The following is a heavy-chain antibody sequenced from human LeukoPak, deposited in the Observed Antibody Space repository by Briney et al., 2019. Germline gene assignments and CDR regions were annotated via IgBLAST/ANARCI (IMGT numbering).Heavy chain of an antibody. CDR1: GFTVSSNY. CDR2: IYSGGST. J-gene: IGHJ4*02. Sequence: AGGSLRLSCATSGFTVSSNYMSWVRQAPGKGLEWVSVIYSGGSTYYADSVKGRFTISRDNSKNTLYLQMNSLRAEDTAVYYCARDSVRAGYFDYWGQGTLVTVSS. D-gene: IGHD3-10*01. V-gene: IGHV3-53*01. CDR3: ARDSVRAGYFDY.